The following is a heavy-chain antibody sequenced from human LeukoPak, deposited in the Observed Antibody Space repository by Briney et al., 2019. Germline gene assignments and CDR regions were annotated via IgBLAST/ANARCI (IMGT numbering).Heavy chain of an antibody. CDR1: GGSFSGYY. D-gene: IGHD3-16*01. J-gene: IGHJ4*02. CDR2: INHGGST. Sequence: SETLSLTCAVYGGSFSGYYWSWIRQPPGKGLEWIGEINHGGSTNYNPSLKSRVTRSVDTSKNQFSLKLSSVTAADTAVYYCARVGSYAFDYWGQGTLVTVSS. V-gene: IGHV4-34*01. CDR3: ARVGSYAFDY.